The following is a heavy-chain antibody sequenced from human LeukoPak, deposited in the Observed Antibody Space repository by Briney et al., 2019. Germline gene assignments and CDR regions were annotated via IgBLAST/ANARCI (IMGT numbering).Heavy chain of an antibody. CDR3: ARGGLGYSSSVGY. CDR1: GFTFSSYS. CDR2: ISSSSSTI. D-gene: IGHD6-6*01. V-gene: IGHV3-48*04. Sequence: GGSLRLSCAASGFTFSSYSMNWVRQAPGKGLEWVSYISSSSSTIYYADSVKGRFTISRDNAKNSLYLQMNSPRAEDTAVYYCARGGLGYSSSVGYWGQGTLVTVSS. J-gene: IGHJ4*02.